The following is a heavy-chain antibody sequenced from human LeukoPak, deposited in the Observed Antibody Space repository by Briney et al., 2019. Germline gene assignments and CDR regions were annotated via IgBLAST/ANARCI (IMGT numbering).Heavy chain of an antibody. CDR1: GGSFSGYY. CDR3: ARGHYDYVWGSYRKNWFDP. V-gene: IGHV4-34*01. J-gene: IGHJ5*02. D-gene: IGHD3-16*02. CDR2: INHSGST. Sequence: SETLSLTCAVYGGSFSGYYWSWIRQPPGKGLEWIGEINHSGSTNYNPSLKSRVTISVDTSKNQFSPKLSSVTAADTAVYYCARGHYDYVWGSYRKNWFDPWGQGTLVTVSS.